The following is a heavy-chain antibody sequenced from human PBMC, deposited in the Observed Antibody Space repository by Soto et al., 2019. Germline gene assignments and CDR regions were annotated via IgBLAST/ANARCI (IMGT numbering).Heavy chain of an antibody. CDR1: GGTFSTYA. CDR3: ARGVHYDSSGYYYSY. V-gene: IGHV1-69*13. Sequence: SVKVSCKASGGTFSTYAIDWVRQAPGQGLEWMGGIIPLFGTAKYAQNFQGRITITAEESTNTAYMELRSRRSEDTAVYYCARGVHYDSSGYYYSYWGQGTLVTVSS. D-gene: IGHD3-22*01. CDR2: IIPLFGTA. J-gene: IGHJ4*02.